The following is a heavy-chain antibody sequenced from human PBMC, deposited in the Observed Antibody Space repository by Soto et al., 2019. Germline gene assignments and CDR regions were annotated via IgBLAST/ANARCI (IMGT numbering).Heavy chain of an antibody. Sequence: EVQLLESGGGLVQPGGSLRLSCAASGVTFSSYAMSWVRQAPGKGLEWVSAISGSGGSTYYADSVKGRFTISRDNYKYSLYLQMNSLRAEDTAVYYCAKDDYGDYVNGMDVWGQGTTVNVSS. J-gene: IGHJ6*02. CDR2: ISGSGGST. CDR3: AKDDYGDYVNGMDV. V-gene: IGHV3-23*01. D-gene: IGHD4-17*01. CDR1: GVTFSSYA.